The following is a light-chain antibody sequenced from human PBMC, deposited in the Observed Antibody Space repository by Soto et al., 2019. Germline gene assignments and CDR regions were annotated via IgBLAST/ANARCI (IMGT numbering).Light chain of an antibody. CDR3: QQYRAYSWT. J-gene: IGKJ1*01. V-gene: IGKV1-5*03. Sequence: DIQMTQSPSTLSAFVGDRVTITCRASERISTWLAWYQQKPGKPPKLMISKASTLESGVPSRFSGSGSGAVFTLTSSGLQPEDVAIYYCQQYRAYSWTFGQGTKVEI. CDR2: KAS. CDR1: ERISTW.